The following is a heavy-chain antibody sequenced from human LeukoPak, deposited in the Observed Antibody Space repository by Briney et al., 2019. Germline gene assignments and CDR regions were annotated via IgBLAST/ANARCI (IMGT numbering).Heavy chain of an antibody. Sequence: GGSLRLSCAASGFTVSSNYMSWVRQAPGKGLEWVSVIYSGGSTYYADSVKGRFTISRDNSKNTLYLQMNSLRSEDTAVYYCARLWSGYYGDYWGQGTLVTVSS. D-gene: IGHD3-3*01. CDR2: IYSGGST. V-gene: IGHV3-53*01. CDR3: ARLWSGYYGDY. CDR1: GFTVSSNY. J-gene: IGHJ4*02.